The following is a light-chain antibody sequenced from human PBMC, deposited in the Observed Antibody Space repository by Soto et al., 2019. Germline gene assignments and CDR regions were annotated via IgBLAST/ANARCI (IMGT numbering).Light chain of an antibody. CDR1: QGINSY. CDR2: DAS. J-gene: IGKJ4*01. V-gene: IGKV1-9*01. Sequence: DIQLTQSPSFLSASVGDRVTITCRASQGINSYLAWYQQKPGKAPKLLIYDASTLQSGVPSRFGGSGSGTEFTLAISSLQPEDFATYYCQQLYSYPRTFGGGTKVEIK. CDR3: QQLYSYPRT.